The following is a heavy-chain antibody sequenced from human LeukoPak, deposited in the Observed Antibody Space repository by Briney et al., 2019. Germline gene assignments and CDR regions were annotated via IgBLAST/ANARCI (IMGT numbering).Heavy chain of an antibody. CDR2: IYYSGST. V-gene: IGHV4-39*01. CDR3: ARHGFRRCFDWLLGIDY. Sequence: SETLSLTCTVSGGSISSSSYYWGWIRQPPGKGLEWIGSIYYSGSTYYNPSLKSRVTISVDTSKNQFSLKLSSVTAADTAVYYCARHGFRRCFDWLLGIDYWGQGTLVTVSS. CDR1: GGSISSSSYY. J-gene: IGHJ4*02. D-gene: IGHD3-9*01.